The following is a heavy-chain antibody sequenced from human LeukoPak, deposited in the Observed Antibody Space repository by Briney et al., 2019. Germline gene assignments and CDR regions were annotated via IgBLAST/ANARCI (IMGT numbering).Heavy chain of an antibody. J-gene: IGHJ4*02. D-gene: IGHD3-16*02. V-gene: IGHV1-58*02. CDR1: GFTFTSSA. Sequence: ASVKVSCKASGFTFTSSAMQWVRQARGQRLEWIGWIVVGSGNTNYAQKFQERVTITRDMSTSTAYMELSSLRSEDTAVYYCAAGPYYDYVWGSYRFDYWGQGTLVTVSS. CDR2: IVVGSGNT. CDR3: AAGPYYDYVWGSYRFDY.